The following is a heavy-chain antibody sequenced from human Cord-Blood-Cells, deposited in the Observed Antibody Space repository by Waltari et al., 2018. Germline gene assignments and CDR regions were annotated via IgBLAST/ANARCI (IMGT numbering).Heavy chain of an antibody. D-gene: IGHD3-10*01. CDR1: GGSISRGGYY. J-gene: IGHJ4*02. V-gene: IGHV4-31*03. Sequence: QVQLQESGPGLVKPSQTLSLTCTVSGGSISRGGYYWRWIRQHPGKGLEWIGYIYYSGSTYYNPSLKSRVTISVDTSKNQFSLKLSSVTAADTAVYYCASGFRELLGGGYWGQGTLVTVSS. CDR2: IYYSGST. CDR3: ASGFRELLGGGY.